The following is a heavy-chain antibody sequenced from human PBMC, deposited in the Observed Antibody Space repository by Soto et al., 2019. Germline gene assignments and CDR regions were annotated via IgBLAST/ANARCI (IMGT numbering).Heavy chain of an antibody. D-gene: IGHD1-7*01. J-gene: IGHJ4*02. CDR3: AHRLTLNSDWNYGRFDY. V-gene: IGHV2-5*02. CDR1: GFSLRTSGVG. Sequence: QITLKESGPTLVKPTQTLTLTCTFSGFSLRTSGVGVGWIRQPPGKALEWLALIYWDDDKRYSPSLRSRLTITKDTSKNQVVPTMTNMDPVDTATYYCAHRLTLNSDWNYGRFDYWGQGTLVTVSS. CDR2: IYWDDDK.